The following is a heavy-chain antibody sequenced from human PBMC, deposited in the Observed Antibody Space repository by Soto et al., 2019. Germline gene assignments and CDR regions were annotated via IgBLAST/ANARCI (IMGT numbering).Heavy chain of an antibody. CDR1: GGSISSSSYY. D-gene: IGHD2-15*01. J-gene: IGHJ4*02. Sequence: QLQLLESGPGLVKPSETLSLTCTVSGGSISSSSYYWGWIRQPPGKGLEWIGSIYYSGSTYYNPSLKSRVTISVDTSKNQFSLKLSSVTAADTAVYYCARLYYYCSGGSCYPWSFDYWGQGTLVTVSS. CDR3: ARLYYYCSGGSCYPWSFDY. CDR2: IYYSGST. V-gene: IGHV4-39*01.